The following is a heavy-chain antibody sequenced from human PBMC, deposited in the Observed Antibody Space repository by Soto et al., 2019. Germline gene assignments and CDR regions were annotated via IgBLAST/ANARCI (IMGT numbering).Heavy chain of an antibody. J-gene: IGHJ5*02. D-gene: IGHD3-9*01. CDR1: GGSISSYY. V-gene: IGHV4-59*01. CDR2: IYYSGST. Sequence: PSETLSLTCTVSGGSISSYYWSWIRQPPGKGLEWIGYIYYSGSTNYNPSLKSRVTISVDTSKNQFSLKLSSVTAADTAVYYCARDGRAILGPRGQGTLVTVSS. CDR3: ARDGRAILGP.